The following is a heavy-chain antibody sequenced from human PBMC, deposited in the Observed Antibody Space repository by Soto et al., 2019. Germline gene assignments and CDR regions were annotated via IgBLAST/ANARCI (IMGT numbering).Heavy chain of an antibody. CDR1: GGTFSSLA. J-gene: IGHJ4*02. CDR2: LVPVFGTA. CDR3: ARSPGVFEY. V-gene: IGHV1-69*06. D-gene: IGHD3-10*01. Sequence: QVQLVQSGAEVKKPGSSVKVSCKASGGTFSSLAISWVRQAPGQGLEWMGGLVPVFGTANYAQKFQARVTITADKSTSTSYMELSSLRSEDTAVYYCARSPGVFEYWGQGTLVTVAS.